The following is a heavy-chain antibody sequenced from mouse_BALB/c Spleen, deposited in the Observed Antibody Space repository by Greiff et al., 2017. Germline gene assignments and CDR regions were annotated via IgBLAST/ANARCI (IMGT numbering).Heavy chain of an antibody. D-gene: IGHD1-1*01. J-gene: IGHJ2*01. V-gene: IGHV1-5*01. CDR3: TRSDYGSSGDFDY. Sequence: VQLQQSGTVLARPGASVKMSCKASGYTFTSYWMHWVKQRPGQGLEWIGAIYPGNSDTSYNQKFKGKAKLTAVTSTSTAYMELSSLTNEDSAVYYCTRSDYGSSGDFDYWGQGTTLTVSS. CDR1: GYTFTSYW. CDR2: IYPGNSDT.